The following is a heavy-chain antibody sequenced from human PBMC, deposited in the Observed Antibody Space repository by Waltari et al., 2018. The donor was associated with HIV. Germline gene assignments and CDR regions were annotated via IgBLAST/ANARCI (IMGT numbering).Heavy chain of an antibody. CDR3: ARGANARRSSASSGLWAY. Sequence: QVQLVESGGGVVQPGRSLRLSCAASGFTFSSYAIDWVRQAPGKGLVWVAVIACDGGNKYYADSVRGRFTVSRDNSKNTLYLRMNSLRADDTSVFYCARGANARRSSASSGLWAYWGQGTPITVSA. CDR2: IACDGGNK. CDR1: GFTFSSYA. D-gene: IGHD6-6*01. J-gene: IGHJ4*02. V-gene: IGHV3-30*17.